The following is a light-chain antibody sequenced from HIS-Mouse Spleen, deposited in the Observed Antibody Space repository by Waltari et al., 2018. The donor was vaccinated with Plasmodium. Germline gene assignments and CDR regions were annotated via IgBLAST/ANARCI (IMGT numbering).Light chain of an antibody. CDR3: QTWGTGFWV. CDR2: LNSDGSH. V-gene: IGLV4-69*01. Sequence: QLVLTQSPPASASLGASVKLTCTLSRGHSSYAIAWHQQQPEKGPRYLMKLNSDGSHSKGDGIPDRFSGSSSGAERYLTISSLQSEDEADYYCQTWGTGFWVFGGGTKLTVL. J-gene: IGLJ3*02. CDR1: RGHSSYA.